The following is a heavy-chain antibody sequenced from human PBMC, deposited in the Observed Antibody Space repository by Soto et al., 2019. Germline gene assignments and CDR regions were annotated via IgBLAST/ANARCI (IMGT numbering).Heavy chain of an antibody. Sequence: PGGSLRLSCAASGFTFSSYARHWVSTAPGKGLEWVALISYDGSDKDYADSVKGRFTISRDNSRNTLFLQMNSLRAEDTAVYYCARDYYKYYDSSGYYRSPAYWGQGTLVTVSS. D-gene: IGHD3-22*01. J-gene: IGHJ4*02. CDR1: GFTFSSYA. V-gene: IGHV3-30-3*01. CDR3: ARDYYKYYDSSGYYRSPAY. CDR2: ISYDGSDK.